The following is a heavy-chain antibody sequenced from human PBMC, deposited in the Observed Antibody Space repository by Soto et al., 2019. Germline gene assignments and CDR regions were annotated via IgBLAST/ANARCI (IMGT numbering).Heavy chain of an antibody. CDR1: GFTLSDYY. CDR2: ISSISATA. CDR3: AGDGVLATDPIES. Sequence: PGGSLRLSCAASGFTLSDYYMSWVRQAPGKGLEWLSSISSISATAYYVDSVKGRFTISRDNAKNSLYLQMDSLRAEDTDVYYCAGDGVLATDPIESWGQGAQVTGSS. J-gene: IGHJ4*02. V-gene: IGHV3-11*01. D-gene: IGHD5-12*01.